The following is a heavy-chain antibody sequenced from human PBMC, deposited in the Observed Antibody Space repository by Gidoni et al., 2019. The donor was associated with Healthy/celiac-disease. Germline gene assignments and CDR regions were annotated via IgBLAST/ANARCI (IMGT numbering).Heavy chain of an antibody. Sequence: EVQLVESGGGLVKPGGSLRLSCAASGFTFSSYSMNWVRQAPGKGLEWVSSISSSSGYIYYADSVKGRFTISRDNAKNSLYLQMNSLRAEDTAVYYCAGEYCSSTSCLGYWGQGTLVTVSS. CDR2: ISSSSGYI. CDR3: AGEYCSSTSCLGY. V-gene: IGHV3-21*01. CDR1: GFTFSSYS. D-gene: IGHD2-2*01. J-gene: IGHJ4*02.